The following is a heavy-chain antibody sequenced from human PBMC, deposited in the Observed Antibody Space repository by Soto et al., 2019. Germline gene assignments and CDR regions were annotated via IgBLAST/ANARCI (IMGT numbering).Heavy chain of an antibody. D-gene: IGHD6-6*01. J-gene: IGHJ3*01. V-gene: IGHV3-15*01. Sequence: GGSLRLSCAASGFTFSNVWMTWVRQAPGKGLEWVGRIKSQSDGGTTDYAAPVKGRFTIPRDDSENTLSLQMNGLKSEDTAVYYCATYSSSSLGAFDVWGQGTLVTVSS. CDR3: ATYSSSSLGAFDV. CDR2: IKSQSDGGTT. CDR1: GFTFSNVW.